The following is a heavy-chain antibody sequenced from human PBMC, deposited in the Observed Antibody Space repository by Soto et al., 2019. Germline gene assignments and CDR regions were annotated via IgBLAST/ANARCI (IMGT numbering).Heavy chain of an antibody. Sequence: ASVKVSGKASGYTFTSHYMHWVRQAPGQGLEWMGIINPSGGSTRYAQKFQGRVTMTRDTSTSTVYMELSSLRAEDSAVYYCARDLLLDYDTSGYSDAFDIWGQGTMVTVSS. CDR1: GYTFTSHY. V-gene: IGHV1-46*01. CDR3: ARDLLLDYDTSGYSDAFDI. J-gene: IGHJ3*02. CDR2: INPSGGST. D-gene: IGHD3-22*01.